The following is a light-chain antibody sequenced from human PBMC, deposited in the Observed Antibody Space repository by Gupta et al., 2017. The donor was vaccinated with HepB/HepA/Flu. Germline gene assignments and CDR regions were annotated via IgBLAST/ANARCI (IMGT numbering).Light chain of an antibody. CDR1: QDINSH. CDR2: DTS. Sequence: DIQLTQSPSFLSASVGDRVTITCRASQDINSHFNWYQQKPGRAPKLLIYDTSTLQSGVPLRFSGSGSGTDFTLTISSLHPEDFATYYCQQVNSPPLTFGGGTKVEIK. CDR3: QQVNSPPLT. J-gene: IGKJ4*01. V-gene: IGKV1-9*01.